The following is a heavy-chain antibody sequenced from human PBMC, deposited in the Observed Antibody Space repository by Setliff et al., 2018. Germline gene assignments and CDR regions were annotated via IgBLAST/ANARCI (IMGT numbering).Heavy chain of an antibody. J-gene: IGHJ6*02. D-gene: IGHD6-13*01. CDR1: GVSINSYY. CDR2: ISTSGNT. V-gene: IGHV4-4*07. CDR3: AIEQQLRPPPLYFCYSRDV. Sequence: PSETLSLTCTVSGVSINSYYWSWIRQPAGKGLEWIGRISTSGNTNYNPSLKSRVTVSLDTSKNQFSLKLTSLTAAATAVYYCAIEQQLRPPPLYFCYSRDVWGQGTTVT.